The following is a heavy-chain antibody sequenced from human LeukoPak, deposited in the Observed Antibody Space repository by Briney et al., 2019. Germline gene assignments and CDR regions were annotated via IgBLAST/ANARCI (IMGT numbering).Heavy chain of an antibody. CDR2: IYYSGST. V-gene: IGHV4-39*01. CDR3: ARLKYSGYDHGVFDF. D-gene: IGHD5-12*01. Sequence: SVTLSLTCTVSGGSIRRSSDYWGWIRQPAAKGLEWIGSIYYSGSTSYNPSLKSRVTISVVTSKNQFSLRLSSVTAADTAVYYCARLKYSGYDHGVFDFWGQGTLVTVSS. J-gene: IGHJ4*02. CDR1: GGSIRRSSDY.